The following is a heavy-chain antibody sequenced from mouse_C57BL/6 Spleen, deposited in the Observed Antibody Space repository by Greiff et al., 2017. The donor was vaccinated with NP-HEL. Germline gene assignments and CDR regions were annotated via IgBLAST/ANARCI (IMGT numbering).Heavy chain of an antibody. V-gene: IGHV1-80*01. CDR3: ARDSSGSLGFAY. Sequence: VKLQQSGAELVKPGASVKISCKASGYAFSSYWMNWVKQRPGKGLEWIGQIYPGDGDTNYNGKFKGKATLTADKSSSTAYMQLSSLTSEDSAVYFCARDSSGSLGFAYWGQGTLVTVSA. D-gene: IGHD3-2*02. CDR2: IYPGDGDT. CDR1: GYAFSSYW. J-gene: IGHJ3*01.